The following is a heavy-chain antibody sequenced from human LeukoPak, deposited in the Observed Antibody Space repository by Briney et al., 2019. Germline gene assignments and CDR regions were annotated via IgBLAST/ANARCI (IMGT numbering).Heavy chain of an antibody. V-gene: IGHV3-23*01. CDR3: AKDDWDSSGYLLGY. Sequence: GSLRLSCAASGFTFSSYAMSWVRQAPGKGLEWVSAISGSGGSTYYADSVKGRFTISRDNSKNTLYLQMNSLRAEDTAVYYCAKDDWDSSGYLLGYWGQGTLVTVSS. CDR2: ISGSGGST. CDR1: GFTFSSYA. J-gene: IGHJ4*02. D-gene: IGHD3-22*01.